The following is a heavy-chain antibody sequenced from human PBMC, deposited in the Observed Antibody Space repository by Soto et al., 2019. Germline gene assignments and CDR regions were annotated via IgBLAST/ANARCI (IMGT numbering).Heavy chain of an antibody. CDR2: ISSSGSTI. CDR1: GFTFSSYE. J-gene: IGHJ3*02. CDR3: ATYYYDSSGYYHDAFDI. D-gene: IGHD3-22*01. V-gene: IGHV3-48*03. Sequence: PGGSLRLSCAASGFTFSSYEMNWVRQAPGKGLEWVSYISSSGSTIYYADSVKGRFTISRDNAKNSLYLQMNSLRAEDTAVYYCATYYYDSSGYYHDAFDIWGQGTMVIVSS.